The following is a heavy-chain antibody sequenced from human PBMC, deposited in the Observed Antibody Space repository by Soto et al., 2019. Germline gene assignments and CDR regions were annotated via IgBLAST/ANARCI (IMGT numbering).Heavy chain of an antibody. CDR3: ARGGITMVRGPPGWFDP. J-gene: IGHJ5*02. CDR1: GGSISSSSYY. D-gene: IGHD3-10*01. Sequence: ETLSLTCTVSGGSISSSSYYWGWIRQPPGKGLEWIGSIYYSGSTYYNPSLKSRVTISVDTSKNQFSLKLSSVTAADTAVYYCARGGITMVRGPPGWFDPWGQGTLVTVSS. CDR2: IYYSGST. V-gene: IGHV4-39*07.